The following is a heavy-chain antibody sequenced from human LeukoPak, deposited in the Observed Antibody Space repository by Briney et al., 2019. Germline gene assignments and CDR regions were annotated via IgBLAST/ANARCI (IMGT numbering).Heavy chain of an antibody. V-gene: IGHV3-30*02. Sequence: GGSPRLSCAASGFTFSSYGMHWVRQAPGKGLEWVAFIRYDGSNKYYADSVKGRFTISRDNSKNTLYLQMNSLRAEDTAVYYCAKDMLRITIFGVVQDPWVQGTLVTVSS. D-gene: IGHD3-3*01. J-gene: IGHJ5*02. CDR2: IRYDGSNK. CDR3: AKDMLRITIFGVVQDP. CDR1: GFTFSSYG.